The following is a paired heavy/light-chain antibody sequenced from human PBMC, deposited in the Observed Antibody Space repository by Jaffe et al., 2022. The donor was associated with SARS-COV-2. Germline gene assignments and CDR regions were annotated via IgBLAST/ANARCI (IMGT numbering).Light chain of an antibody. CDR1: QGLLHIDGNTY. V-gene: IGKV2-30*02. J-gene: IGKJ1*01. CDR3: MQGTYWPPA. CDR2: KVS. Sequence: DVVMTQSPLSLPVKSGQPASISCRSSQGLLHIDGNTYLSWFHQRPGQSPRRLIYKVSNRDSGVPDRFSGSGSGKDFTLEISRVDAEDVGVYYCMQGTYWPPAFGQGTKVEIK.
Heavy chain of an antibody. CDR2: ITTKDGNT. D-gene: IGHD2-15*01. CDR1: GYSFTNYG. Sequence: QVQLVQSGAEVKKPGASVTVSCRASGYSFTNYGISWVRQAPGQRLEWMGWITTKDGNTLYVEKFEGRVAMATDTSTSTVYMELRRLRSDDTAVYYCVRDRTAPVVGMSPDHWGQGSLVTVSS. V-gene: IGHV1-18*04. J-gene: IGHJ1*01. CDR3: VRDRTAPVVGMSPDH.